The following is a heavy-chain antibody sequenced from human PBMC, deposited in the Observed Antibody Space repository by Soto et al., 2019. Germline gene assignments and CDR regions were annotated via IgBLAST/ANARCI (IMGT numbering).Heavy chain of an antibody. CDR1: GFTFSSYA. D-gene: IGHD6-13*01. J-gene: IGHJ4*02. V-gene: IGHV3-23*01. CDR2: ISGSGGST. Sequence: GGSLRLSCAASGFTFSSYAMSWVRQAPGKGLEWVSAISGSGGSTYYADSVKGRFTISRDNSKNTLYLQMDSLRAEDTAVYYCAKSVPLYSSSWYQSDYWGQGTLVTVSS. CDR3: AKSVPLYSSSWYQSDY.